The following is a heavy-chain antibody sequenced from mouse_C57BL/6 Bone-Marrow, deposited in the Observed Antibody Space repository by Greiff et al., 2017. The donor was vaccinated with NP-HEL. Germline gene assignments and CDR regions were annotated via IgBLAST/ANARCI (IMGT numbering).Heavy chain of an antibody. CDR1: GFTFSSYA. CDR3: ARWLLRWYFDV. V-gene: IGHV5-4*01. Sequence: EVHLVESGGGLVKPGGSLKLSCAASGFTFSSYAMSWVRQTPEKRLEWVATISDGGSYTNYPDNVKGRFTISRDNAKNNLYLQMSHLKSEDKAMYYCARWLLRWYFDVWGTGTTVTVSS. D-gene: IGHD2-3*01. J-gene: IGHJ1*03. CDR2: ISDGGSYT.